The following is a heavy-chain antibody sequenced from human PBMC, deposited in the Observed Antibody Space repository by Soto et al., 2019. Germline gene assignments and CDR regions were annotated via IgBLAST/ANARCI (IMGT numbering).Heavy chain of an antibody. CDR2: MNPNSGNT. Sequence: GASVKVSCKASGYTFPSYDINWVRQATGQGLEWMGWMNPNSGNTGYAQKLQGRVTMTTDTSTSTAYMELRSLRSDDTAVYYCARAAGGSGSYYKYNWFDPWGQGTLVTVSS. V-gene: IGHV1-8*01. D-gene: IGHD3-10*01. CDR1: GYTFPSYD. CDR3: ARAAGGSGSYYKYNWFDP. J-gene: IGHJ5*02.